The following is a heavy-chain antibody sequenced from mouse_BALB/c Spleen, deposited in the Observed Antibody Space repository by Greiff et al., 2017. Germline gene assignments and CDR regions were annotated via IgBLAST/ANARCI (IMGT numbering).Heavy chain of an antibody. J-gene: IGHJ3*01. CDR3: ARYDGSSWFAY. D-gene: IGHD2-3*01. V-gene: IGHV1-4*01. CDR1: GYTFTSYT. Sequence: VKLVESGAELARPGASVKMSCKASGYTFTSYTMHWVKQRPGQGLEWIGYINPSSGYTNYNQKFKDKATLTADKSSSTAYMQLSSLTSEDSAVYYCARYDGSSWFAYWGQGTLVTVSA. CDR2: INPSSGYT.